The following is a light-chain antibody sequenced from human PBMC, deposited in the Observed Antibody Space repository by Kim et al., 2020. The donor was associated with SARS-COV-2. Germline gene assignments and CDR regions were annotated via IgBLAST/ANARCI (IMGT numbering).Light chain of an antibody. V-gene: IGLV3-1*01. CDR2: QDS. J-gene: IGLJ2*01. CDR3: QAWDSSTEV. CDR1: KLGDKY. Sequence: SYELTQPPSVSVSPGQTASITCSGDKLGDKYACWYQQKPGQFPVLVIYQDSKRPSGIPERFSGSNSGNTATLTISGTQAMDEADYYCQAWDSSTEVFGEG.